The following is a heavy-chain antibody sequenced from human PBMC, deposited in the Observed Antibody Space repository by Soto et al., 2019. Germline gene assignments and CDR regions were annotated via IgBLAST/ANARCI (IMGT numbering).Heavy chain of an antibody. CDR2: INHSGST. CDR1: GGSFSGYY. Sequence: SETLSLTCAVYGGSFSGYYWSWIRQPPGKGLEWIGEINHSGSTNYNPSLKSRVTISVDTSKNQFSLKLSSVTAADTAVYYCATSQKGYNWNYFDHWGQGALVTVSS. D-gene: IGHD1-20*01. CDR3: ATSQKGYNWNYFDH. J-gene: IGHJ4*02. V-gene: IGHV4-34*01.